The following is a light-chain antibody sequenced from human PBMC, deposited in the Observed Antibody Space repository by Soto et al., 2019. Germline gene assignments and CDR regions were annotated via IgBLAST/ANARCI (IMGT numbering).Light chain of an antibody. CDR3: QQLINLPLT. CDR2: DAS. CDR1: QNVNNY. V-gene: IGKV3-11*01. Sequence: EIVLTQSPATLSLSPGERATLSCRASQNVNNYLAWYQQKPGQAPRLLIYDASNRATGIPARFSGSGSGTDFTLSIISLEPEDFAVYYCQQLINLPLTCCGGTKVEIK. J-gene: IGKJ4*01.